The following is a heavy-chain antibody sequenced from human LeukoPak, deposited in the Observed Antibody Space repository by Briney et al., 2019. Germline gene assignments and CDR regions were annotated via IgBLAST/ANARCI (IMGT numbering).Heavy chain of an antibody. CDR1: GYTFTSYD. Sequence: GASVKVSCKASGYTFTSYDINWVRQATGQGLEWMGWMNPNSGNTGYAQKFQGRVTITRNTSISTAYMELSSLRSEDTAVYYCARGVGCSSTSCSSPFDYWGQGTLVTVSS. CDR2: MNPNSGNT. V-gene: IGHV1-8*03. J-gene: IGHJ4*02. CDR3: ARGVGCSSTSCSSPFDY. D-gene: IGHD2-2*01.